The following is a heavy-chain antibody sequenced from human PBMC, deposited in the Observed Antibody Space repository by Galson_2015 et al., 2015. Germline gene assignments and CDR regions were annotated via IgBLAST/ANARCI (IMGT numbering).Heavy chain of an antibody. CDR1: GFTFSSYA. D-gene: IGHD6-25*01. J-gene: IGHJ4*02. CDR3: AKGRAQRRRIGLDY. Sequence: SLRLSCAASGFTFSSYAMSWVRQAPGKGLEWVSAISGSGGSTYYADSVKGRFTISRDNSKNTLYLQMNSLRAEDTAVYYCAKGRAQRRRIGLDYWGQGTLVTVPS. CDR2: ISGSGGST. V-gene: IGHV3-23*01.